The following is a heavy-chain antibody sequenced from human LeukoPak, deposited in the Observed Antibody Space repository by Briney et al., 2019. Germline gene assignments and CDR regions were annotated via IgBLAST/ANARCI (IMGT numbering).Heavy chain of an antibody. CDR2: IIPILGIA. CDR3: ARGHSRYGDYVRFDY. CDR1: GGTFSSYA. D-gene: IGHD4-17*01. V-gene: IGHV1-69*04. J-gene: IGHJ4*02. Sequence: ASVKVSCKASGGTFSSYAISRVRQAPGQGLEWIGRIIPILGIANYAQKFQGRVTITADKSTSTAYMELSSLRSEDTAVYYCARGHSRYGDYVRFDYWGQGTLVTVSS.